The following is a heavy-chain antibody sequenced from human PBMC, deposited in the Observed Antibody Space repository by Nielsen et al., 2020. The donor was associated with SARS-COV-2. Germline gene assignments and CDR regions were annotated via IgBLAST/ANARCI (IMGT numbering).Heavy chain of an antibody. D-gene: IGHD4-17*01. CDR2: IYYSGST. V-gene: IGHV4-59*01. Sequence: SETLSLTCTVSGGSISSYYWSWIRQPPGKGLEWIGYIYYSGSTNYNPSLKSRVTISVDTSKSQFSLKLSSVTAADTAVYYCARDYGDYGFDYWGQGTLVTVSS. CDR3: ARDYGDYGFDY. J-gene: IGHJ4*02. CDR1: GGSISSYY.